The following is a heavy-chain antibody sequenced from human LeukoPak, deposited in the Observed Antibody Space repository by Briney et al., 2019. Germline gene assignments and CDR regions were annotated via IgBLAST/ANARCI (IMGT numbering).Heavy chain of an antibody. CDR1: GFTFSTYS. CDR3: ARAPSPNWYFDL. CDR2: ISSSGSYI. Sequence: GGSLRLSCAASGFTFSTYSMNWVRQAPGKGLEGVSSISSSGSYIYYADSVKGRFTISRDNAKNSLYLQMNSLGAEDTAVHYCARAPSPNWYFDLWGRGTLVTVSS. J-gene: IGHJ2*01. V-gene: IGHV3-21*01.